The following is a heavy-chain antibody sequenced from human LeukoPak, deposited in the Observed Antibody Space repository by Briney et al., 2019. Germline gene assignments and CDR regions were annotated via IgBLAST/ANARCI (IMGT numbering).Heavy chain of an antibody. CDR2: INPSGGST. CDR3: ARDITMVRGIIVPYFDY. V-gene: IGHV1-46*01. CDR1: GYTFTSYY. J-gene: IGHJ4*02. Sequence: ASVKVSCKASGYTFTSYYMHWVRQAPGQGLEWMGIINPSGGSTSYAQKFQGRVTMTRDMSTSTVYMELRSLRSDDTAVYYCARDITMVRGIIVPYFDYWGQGTLVTVSS. D-gene: IGHD3-10*01.